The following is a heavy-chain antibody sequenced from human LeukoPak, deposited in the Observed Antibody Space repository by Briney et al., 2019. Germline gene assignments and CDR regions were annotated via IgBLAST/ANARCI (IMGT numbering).Heavy chain of an antibody. CDR2: INHSGST. J-gene: IGHJ4*02. CDR1: GGSFSGYY. V-gene: IGHV4-34*01. CDR3: ARVSRVAARPFDY. D-gene: IGHD6-6*01. Sequence: SETLSLTCAVYGGSFSGYYWSWIRQPPGKGLEWIGEINHSGSTNYNASLKSRVTISVDTSKNQFSLKLSSVTAADTAVYYCARVSRVAARPFDYWGQGTLVSVSS.